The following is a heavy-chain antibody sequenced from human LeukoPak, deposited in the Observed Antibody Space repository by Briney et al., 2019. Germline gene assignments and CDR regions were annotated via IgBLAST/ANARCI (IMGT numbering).Heavy chain of an antibody. CDR1: RFTFNSYW. CDR2: MNSDGSST. D-gene: IGHD1-26*01. V-gene: IGHV3-74*03. Sequence: GGSLTLSCSASRFTFNSYWMQWVRQAPGKGPVWVSSMNSDGSSTMYADSVKGRFTNSRDNAKNTLYLQMNSLRVDDTAVYYCPRELGATFDYWGQGTLVTVSS. J-gene: IGHJ4*02. CDR3: PRELGATFDY.